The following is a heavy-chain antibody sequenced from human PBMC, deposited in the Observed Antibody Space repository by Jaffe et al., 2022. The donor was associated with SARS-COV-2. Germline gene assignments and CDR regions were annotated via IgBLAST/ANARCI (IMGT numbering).Heavy chain of an antibody. CDR2: ISWNSADT. CDR3: AKGTAMAAAFAD. Sequence: EVQLVDSGGGSVQPGRSLRLSCVGSGFPFDDSAMHWVRQPPGKGLEWVSGISWNSADTAYADSVKGRFIISRDNAKNSLYLQMNSLRVDDTAFYYCAKGTAMAAAFADWGQGTLVTVSS. V-gene: IGHV3-9*01. CDR1: GFPFDDSA. D-gene: IGHD6-13*01. J-gene: IGHJ4*02.